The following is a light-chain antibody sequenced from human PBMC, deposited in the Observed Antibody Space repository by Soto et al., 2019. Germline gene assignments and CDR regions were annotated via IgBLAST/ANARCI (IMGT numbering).Light chain of an antibody. V-gene: IGKV3-11*01. CDR1: QIVTSS. Sequence: EIVLKQSPATLSLSPGTGATLSCRASQIVTSSLAWYQQRPGQAPRLLIYDTFTRATGIPARFSAKGAGTDFTLTISSLEPEDSAVYFCQLRSDWPPTYTFGQGTKLE. CDR2: DTF. J-gene: IGKJ2*01. CDR3: QLRSDWPPTYT.